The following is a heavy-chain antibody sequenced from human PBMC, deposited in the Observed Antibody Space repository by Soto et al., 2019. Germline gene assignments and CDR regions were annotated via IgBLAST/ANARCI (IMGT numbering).Heavy chain of an antibody. CDR1: GFTFSSYW. Sequence: GGSLRLSCAASGFTFSSYWMSWVRQAPGKGLEWVANIKQDGSEKYYVDSVKGRFTISRDNAKNSLYLQMNSLRAEDTAVYYCARDQHELRYFDWLAERGAFDIWGQGTMVTVSS. D-gene: IGHD3-9*01. CDR2: IKQDGSEK. V-gene: IGHV3-7*01. J-gene: IGHJ3*02. CDR3: ARDQHELRYFDWLAERGAFDI.